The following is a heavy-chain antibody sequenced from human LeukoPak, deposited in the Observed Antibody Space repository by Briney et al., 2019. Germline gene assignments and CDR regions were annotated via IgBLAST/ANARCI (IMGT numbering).Heavy chain of an antibody. J-gene: IGHJ4*02. V-gene: IGHV4-39*01. CDR1: GGSISSSSYY. CDR2: IHYSGST. CDR3: AKVSDRDSSGYYWGFES. Sequence: SETLSLTCTVSGGSISSSSYYWGWIRQPPGKGLEWIGSIHYSGSTYYNPSLKSRVTISVDTSKNQFSLKLTSETAADTAVYYCAKVSDRDSSGYYWGFESWGQGTLVTVSS. D-gene: IGHD3-22*01.